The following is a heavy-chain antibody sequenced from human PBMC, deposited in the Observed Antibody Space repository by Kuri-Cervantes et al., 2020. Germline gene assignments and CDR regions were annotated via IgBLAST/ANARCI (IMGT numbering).Heavy chain of an antibody. CDR1: GFTLNINA. Sequence: GESLKISCAASGFTLNINAMPWVRQAPAKGLEWAAITSSEGSHKRYADSVQGRFTVSRDNSKKTVYLQMNSLRAVDTAVYYCVVIAVADKTDYWGQGTLVTVSS. CDR2: TSSEGSHK. CDR3: VVIAVADKTDY. J-gene: IGHJ4*02. V-gene: IGHV3-30*07. D-gene: IGHD6-19*01.